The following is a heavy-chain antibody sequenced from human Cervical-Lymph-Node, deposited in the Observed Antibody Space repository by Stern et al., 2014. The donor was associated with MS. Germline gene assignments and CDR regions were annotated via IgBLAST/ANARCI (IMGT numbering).Heavy chain of an antibody. CDR1: GGSISSSSYY. CDR2: IYYSGST. J-gene: IGHJ5*02. V-gene: IGHV4-39*01. CDR3: ARWAYSSGWYNWFDP. D-gene: IGHD3-22*01. Sequence: VQLQESGPGLVKPSETLSLTCTVSGGSISSSSYYWGWIRQPPGKGLEWIGSIYYSGSTYYNPSLKSRVTISVDTSKNHFSLKLSSVTAADTAVYYCARWAYSSGWYNWFDPWGQGTLVTVSS.